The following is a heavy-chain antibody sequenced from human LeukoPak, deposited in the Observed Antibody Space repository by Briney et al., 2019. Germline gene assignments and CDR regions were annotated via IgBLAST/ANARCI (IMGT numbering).Heavy chain of an antibody. CDR1: GGTFISYA. V-gene: IGHV1-69*06. CDR3: AREGGDVRTTYYYYGMDV. J-gene: IGHJ6*04. D-gene: IGHD4-11*01. Sequence: SVKVSCKASGGTFISYAISWVRQAPGQGLEWMGGIIPIFGTANYAQKFQGRVTITADKSTSTAYMELSSLRSEATAVYYCAREGGDVRTTYYYYGMDVWGKGTTVTVSS. CDR2: IIPIFGTA.